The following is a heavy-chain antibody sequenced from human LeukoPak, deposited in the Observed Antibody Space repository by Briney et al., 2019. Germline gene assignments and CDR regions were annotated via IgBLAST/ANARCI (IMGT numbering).Heavy chain of an antibody. D-gene: IGHD1-1*01. V-gene: IGHV3-21*01. CDR3: ARGRSLRYAFDI. CDR1: GFTFSSYG. CDR2: ISSSSSYI. Sequence: PGGSLRLSCAASGFTFSSYGMHWVRQAPGKGLEWVSSISSSSSYIYYADSVKGRFTISRDNARNSLCLQMNSLRAEDTAVYYCARGRSLRYAFDIWGQGTMVTVSS. J-gene: IGHJ3*02.